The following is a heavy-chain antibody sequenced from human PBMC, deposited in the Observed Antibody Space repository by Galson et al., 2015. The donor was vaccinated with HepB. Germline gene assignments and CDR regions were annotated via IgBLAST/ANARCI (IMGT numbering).Heavy chain of an antibody. CDR2: IIPILGIA. CDR3: ASGPIVATPPPGY. CDR1: GGTFSSYT. J-gene: IGHJ4*02. V-gene: IGHV1-69*02. D-gene: IGHD5-12*01. Sequence: SVKVSCKASGGTFSSYTISWVRQAPGQGLEWMGRIIPILGIANYAQKFQGRVTITAAKSTSTAYMELSSLKSEDTAVYYCASGPIVATPPPGYWGQGTLVTVSS.